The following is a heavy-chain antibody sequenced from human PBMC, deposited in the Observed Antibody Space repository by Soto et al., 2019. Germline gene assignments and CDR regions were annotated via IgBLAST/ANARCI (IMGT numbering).Heavy chain of an antibody. D-gene: IGHD1-20*01. CDR3: ARVLHINAFDV. Sequence: QVQLQESGPGLMKPSQPLSLTCTVSGGSISSGVYYWSWIRQPPGKGLEWIGHINYRGSTYYNPSLNRGVTISVDTSKNQFSLKLSSVTDADTAVYYCARVLHINAFDVWGQRTMVTISS. V-gene: IGHV4-30-4*01. CDR1: GGSISSGVYY. J-gene: IGHJ3*01. CDR2: INYRGST.